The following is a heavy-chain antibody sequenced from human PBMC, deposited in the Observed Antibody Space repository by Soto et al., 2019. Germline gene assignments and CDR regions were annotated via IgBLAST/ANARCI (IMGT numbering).Heavy chain of an antibody. CDR1: GGSFSGYY. CDR3: ARTYYDFWSGYDY. J-gene: IGHJ4*02. Sequence: SETLSLTCAVYGGSFSGYYWSWIRQPPGKGLEWIGEINHSGSTNYNPSLKSRVTISVDTSKNQFSLKLSSVTAADTAVYYCARTYYDFWSGYDYWGQGTLVTVSS. V-gene: IGHV4-34*01. CDR2: INHSGST. D-gene: IGHD3-3*01.